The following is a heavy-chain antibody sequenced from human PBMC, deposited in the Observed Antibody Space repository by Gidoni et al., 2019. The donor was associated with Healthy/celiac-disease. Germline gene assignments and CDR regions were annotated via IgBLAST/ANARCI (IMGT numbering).Heavy chain of an antibody. Sequence: QVQLVESGGGLVKPGGSLILSCAASGFTFSDDYMRWIRQAPGKGLEWVSYISSSSSYKNYADSVKGRFTISRDNAKNSLYLQMNSLRAEDTAVYYCARVRVATKIYFDYWGQGTLVTVSS. CDR1: GFTFSDDY. D-gene: IGHD5-12*01. J-gene: IGHJ4*02. V-gene: IGHV3-11*05. CDR3: ARVRVATKIYFDY. CDR2: ISSSSSYK.